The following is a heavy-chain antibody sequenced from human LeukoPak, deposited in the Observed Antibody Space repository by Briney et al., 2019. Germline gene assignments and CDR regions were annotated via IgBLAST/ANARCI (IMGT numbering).Heavy chain of an antibody. CDR3: AIKDGLSYGWYWGY. CDR1: GLTFSTHA. Sequence: GGSLRLSCAASGLTFSTHAMNWVWVRQAPGKGLEWVFALNGATGVTYYADSVRGRFALSRDSSDSTLYLQMNSLRVDDTAMYDCAIKDGLSYGWYWGYWGQGTQVAVSS. D-gene: IGHD6-19*01. V-gene: IGHV3-23*01. J-gene: IGHJ4*02. CDR2: LNGATGVT.